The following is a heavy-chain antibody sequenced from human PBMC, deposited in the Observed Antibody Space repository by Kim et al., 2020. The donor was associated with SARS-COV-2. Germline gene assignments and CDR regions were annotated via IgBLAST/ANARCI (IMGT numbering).Heavy chain of an antibody. CDR2: ISAYNGNT. D-gene: IGHD2-15*01. Sequence: ASVKVSCKASGYTFTSYGISWVRQAPGQGLEWMGWISAYNGNTNYAQKLQDRVTMTTDTSTSTAYMELRSLRSDDTAVYYCARNQTSIEYCSGGSCSRLDIWGQGTMVTVSS. CDR3: ARNQTSIEYCSGGSCSRLDI. J-gene: IGHJ3*02. CDR1: GYTFTSYG. V-gene: IGHV1-18*01.